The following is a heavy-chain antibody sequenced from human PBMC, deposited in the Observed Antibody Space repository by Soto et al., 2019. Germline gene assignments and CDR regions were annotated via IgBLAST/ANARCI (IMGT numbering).Heavy chain of an antibody. J-gene: IGHJ4*02. V-gene: IGHV1-18*01. CDR2: ISGYNGNT. CDR3: ARGMGLAADFGY. Sequence: ASVKVSCKTSGYTFSSYSISWVRQAPGQGLEWMGWISGYNGNTNYAQKFQGRVTMTTDTSTSTAYMELRSLRSDDTAVYYCARGMGLAADFGYWGQGTLVTVSS. D-gene: IGHD3-9*01. CDR1: GYTFSSYS.